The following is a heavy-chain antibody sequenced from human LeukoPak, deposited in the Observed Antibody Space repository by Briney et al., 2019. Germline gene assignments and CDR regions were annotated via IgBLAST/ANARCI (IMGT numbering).Heavy chain of an antibody. CDR3: ARVDSNNWYDSRGYFDY. D-gene: IGHD6-13*01. V-gene: IGHV4-59*01. CDR2: IYYSGST. CDR1: GGSTSTYY. J-gene: IGHJ4*02. Sequence: SETLSLTCTVSGGSTSTYYWSWIRQPPGKGLEWIGYIYYSGSTNYKPSLKSRVTISVDTSKNQFSLKLSSVTAADTAVYYCARVDSNNWYDSRGYFDYWGQGTLVTVSS.